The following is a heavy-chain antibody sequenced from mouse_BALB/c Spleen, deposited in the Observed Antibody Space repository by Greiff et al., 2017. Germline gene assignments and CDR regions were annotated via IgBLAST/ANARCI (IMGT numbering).Heavy chain of an antibody. Sequence: EVQRVESGGGLVKPGGSLKLSCAASGFAFSSYDMSWVRQTPEKRLEWVAYISSGGGSTYYPDTVKGRFTISRDNAKNTLYLQMSSLKSEDTAMYYCARQGDYYGNYRRFAYWGQGTLVTVSA. J-gene: IGHJ3*01. D-gene: IGHD2-1*01. V-gene: IGHV5-12-1*01. CDR3: ARQGDYYGNYRRFAY. CDR2: ISSGGGST. CDR1: GFAFSSYD.